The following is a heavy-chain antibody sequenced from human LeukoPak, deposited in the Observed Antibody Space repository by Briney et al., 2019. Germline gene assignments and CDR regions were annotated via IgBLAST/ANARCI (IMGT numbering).Heavy chain of an antibody. J-gene: IGHJ6*04. CDR1: GFTFSSYA. CDR3: ARARGVRAAALDV. V-gene: IGHV3-30*04. Sequence: GGSLRLSCAASGFTFSSYAMHWVRQAPGKGLEWVAVISYDGSNKYYADSVKGRFTISRDNSKNTLYLQMSSLRAEDTAVYYCARARGVRAAALDVWGKGTTVTVSS. D-gene: IGHD6-13*01. CDR2: ISYDGSNK.